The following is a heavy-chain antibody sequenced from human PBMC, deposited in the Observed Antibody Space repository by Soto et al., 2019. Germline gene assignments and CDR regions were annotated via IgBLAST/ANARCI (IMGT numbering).Heavy chain of an antibody. J-gene: IGHJ6*02. CDR1: GYTFTSYG. V-gene: IGHV1-18*01. D-gene: IGHD2-2*01. CDR3: ASDLPPVVVPAAIKYYYYGMDV. CDR2: ISAYNGNT. Sequence: GASVKVSCKASGYTFTSYGISWVRQAPGQGLEWMGWISAYNGNTNYAQKLQGRVTMTTDTSTSTAYMELRSLRSDDTAVYYCASDLPPVVVPAAIKYYYYGMDVWGQGTTVTVSS.